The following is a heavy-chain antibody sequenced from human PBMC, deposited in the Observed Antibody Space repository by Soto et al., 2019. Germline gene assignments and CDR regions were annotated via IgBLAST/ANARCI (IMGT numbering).Heavy chain of an antibody. Sequence: GESLKISCKGSGYSFTSYWIGWVRQMPGKGLEWMGIIYPGDSNTRYSPSPQGHVTFSVYNSISSAYPQWSSLKSTDTSMYYCARPSYDFLSAPPTPRYYYGMDVWRQGTTFTVSS. J-gene: IGHJ6*02. CDR2: IYPGDSNT. D-gene: IGHD3-3*01. V-gene: IGHV5-51*01. CDR1: GYSFTSYW. CDR3: ARPSYDFLSAPPTPRYYYGMDV.